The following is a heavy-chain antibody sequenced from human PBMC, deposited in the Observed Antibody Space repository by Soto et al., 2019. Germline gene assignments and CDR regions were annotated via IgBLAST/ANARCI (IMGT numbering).Heavy chain of an antibody. CDR2: INVGNGNT. J-gene: IGHJ4*02. Sequence: ASVKVSCKASGYTFSTYAMHWVRQAPGQRLEWMGWINVGNGNTKYSQKFQGRVTITRDTSASTAHMELSSLRSEDTAVYYCAYDSSGYLDYWGQGTLVTVSS. CDR3: AYDSSGYLDY. D-gene: IGHD3-22*01. V-gene: IGHV1-3*01. CDR1: GYTFSTYA.